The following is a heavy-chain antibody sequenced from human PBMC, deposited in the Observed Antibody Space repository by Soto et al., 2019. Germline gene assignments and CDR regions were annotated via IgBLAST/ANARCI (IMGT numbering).Heavy chain of an antibody. CDR1: GFTFSNAW. CDR3: SHGYYQYFDS. V-gene: IGHV3-15*01. D-gene: IGHD5-18*01. CDR2: IKSKADGGAT. Sequence: GGSLRLSCAASGFTFSNAWMSWVRQAPGKGLEWIGRIKSKADGGATDYSAAIKGRFIISRDDSKKTLYLEMNSLEAKDTAVYYCSHGYYQYFDSWGQGTLVTVSS. J-gene: IGHJ4*02.